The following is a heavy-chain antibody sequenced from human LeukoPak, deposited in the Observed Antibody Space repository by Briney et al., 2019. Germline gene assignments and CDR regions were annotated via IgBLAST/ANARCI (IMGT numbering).Heavy chain of an antibody. CDR2: IYTSGST. D-gene: IGHD2-2*01. CDR1: GGSISSYY. V-gene: IGHV4-4*07. CDR3: ARVDIVVVPAAIDMYYYYMDV. J-gene: IGHJ6*03. Sequence: SETLSLTCTVSGGSISSYYWSWIRQPAGKGLEWIGRIYTSGSTNYNPSLKGRVTMSVDTSKNQFSLKLSSVTAADTAVYYCARVDIVVVPAAIDMYYYYMDVWGKGTTVTVSS.